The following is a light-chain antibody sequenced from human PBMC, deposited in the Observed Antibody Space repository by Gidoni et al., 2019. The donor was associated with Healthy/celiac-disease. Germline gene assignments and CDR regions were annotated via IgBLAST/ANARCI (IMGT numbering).Light chain of an antibody. CDR3: SSYTSSSTLHV. J-gene: IGLJ1*01. CDR1: SSHVGGYNH. Sequence: ALTQPAPVTGSPRHSITISCTGSSSHVGGYNHVSWYQQHPGKAPKLMIYDVSNRPSGVSNRFSGSKSGNTASLTISGLQAEDEADYYCSSYTSSSTLHVFGTGTKVTVL. V-gene: IGLV2-14*01. CDR2: DVS.